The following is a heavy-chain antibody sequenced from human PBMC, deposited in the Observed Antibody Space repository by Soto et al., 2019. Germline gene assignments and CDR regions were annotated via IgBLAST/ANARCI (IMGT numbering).Heavy chain of an antibody. D-gene: IGHD2-2*03. V-gene: IGHV1-69*12. J-gene: IGHJ6*02. CDR1: GGTFSSYA. CDR2: IIPIFGTA. CDR3: ARSTLGIVLVRSDSYYYGMDV. Sequence: QVQLVQSGAEVKKPGSSVKVSCKASGGTFSSYAISWVRQAPGQGLAWMGGIIPIFGTANYAQKFQGRVRITADDSTSTAYMELSSLTAEDTAVYYCARSTLGIVLVRSDSYYYGMDVWGQETTVTFSS.